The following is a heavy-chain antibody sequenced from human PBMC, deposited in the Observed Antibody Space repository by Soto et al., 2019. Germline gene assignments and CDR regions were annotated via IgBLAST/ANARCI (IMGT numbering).Heavy chain of an antibody. CDR3: ARMASAGTLDWFDP. J-gene: IGHJ5*02. CDR1: GYTFINFD. Sequence: ASVKVSCKASGYTFINFDISWVRQAAGQGLEWLGWMNPGSGKTGYASKFQGRVAMTRDASTGTSHLELSSLTSDDTAVYYCARMASAGTLDWFDPWGQGTLVTVSS. CDR2: MNPGSGKT. D-gene: IGHD6-13*01. V-gene: IGHV1-8*02.